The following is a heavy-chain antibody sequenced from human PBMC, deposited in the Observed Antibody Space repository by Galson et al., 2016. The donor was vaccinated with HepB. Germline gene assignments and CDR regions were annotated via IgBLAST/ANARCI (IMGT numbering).Heavy chain of an antibody. CDR2: IYYRGTT. J-gene: IGHJ5*02. Sequence: TLSLTCTVSGASINSGGSYWSWIRQHPGKGLEWIGYIYYRGTTYYNLSLKSRVTMSLDTSKRQFFLKLTSLTAADTAIYYCAREMVTGTTNWFDPWGQGTLVTVSS. CDR3: AREMVTGTTNWFDP. D-gene: IGHD1-14*01. CDR1: GASINSGGSY. V-gene: IGHV4-31*03.